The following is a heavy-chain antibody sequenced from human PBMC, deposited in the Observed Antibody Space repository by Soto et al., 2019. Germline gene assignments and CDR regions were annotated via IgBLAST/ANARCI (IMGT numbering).Heavy chain of an antibody. Sequence: QVQLVESGGGVVQPGRSLRLSCAASGFTFSSYGMHWVRQAPGKGLEWVVVIWYDGSNKYYADSVKGRFTISRDNSKNTLYLQMNSLRAEDTAVYYCAREGIVVVPAAENYYFDYWGQGTLVTVSS. D-gene: IGHD2-2*01. CDR1: GFTFSSYG. CDR2: IWYDGSNK. CDR3: AREGIVVVPAAENYYFDY. V-gene: IGHV3-33*01. J-gene: IGHJ4*02.